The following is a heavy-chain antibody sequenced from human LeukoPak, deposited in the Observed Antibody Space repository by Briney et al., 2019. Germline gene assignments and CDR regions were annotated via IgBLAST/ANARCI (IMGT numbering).Heavy chain of an antibody. Sequence: PGGSLRLSCAASGFTFSGRWMSWLRQAPGKGLEWVAVISYDGSNKYYADSVKGRFTISRDNSKNTLYLQMNSLRAEDTAVYYCAKSSPTDYWGQGTLVTVSS. J-gene: IGHJ4*02. CDR3: AKSSPTDY. CDR2: ISYDGSNK. D-gene: IGHD1-26*01. V-gene: IGHV3-30*18. CDR1: GFTFSGRW.